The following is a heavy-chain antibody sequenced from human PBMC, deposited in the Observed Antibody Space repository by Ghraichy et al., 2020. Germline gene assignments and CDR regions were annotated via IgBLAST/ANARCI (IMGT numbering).Heavy chain of an antibody. Sequence: LSLTCAASGFTVKDWGMHWVRQAPGKGLEWVAMISHDGSEQYYGDSAKGRFTISRDDSKNMVYLQMDSLRVEDTAVYYCAKDFGSRGWLNYFGPWGQRTLVTVSS. CDR2: ISHDGSEQ. CDR1: GFTVKDWG. CDR3: AKDFGSRGWLNYFGP. V-gene: IGHV3-30*18. J-gene: IGHJ5*02. D-gene: IGHD6-19*01.